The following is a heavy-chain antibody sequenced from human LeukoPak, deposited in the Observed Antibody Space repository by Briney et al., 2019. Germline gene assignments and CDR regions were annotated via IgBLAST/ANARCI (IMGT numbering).Heavy chain of an antibody. V-gene: IGHV4-34*01. Sequence: PSGTLSLTCAVYGGSFSGYYWSWIRQPPGKGLEWIGEINHSGSTNYNPSLKSRVTISVDTSKNQFSLKLSSVTAADTGVYYCVRDDYDSSGYYPHYWGQGTLVTVSS. CDR1: GGSFSGYY. J-gene: IGHJ4*02. D-gene: IGHD3-22*01. CDR2: INHSGST. CDR3: VRDDYDSSGYYPHY.